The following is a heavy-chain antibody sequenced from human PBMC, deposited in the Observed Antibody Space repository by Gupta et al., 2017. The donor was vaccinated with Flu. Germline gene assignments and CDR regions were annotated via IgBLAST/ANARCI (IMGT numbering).Heavy chain of an antibody. Sequence: QMQLAQSGAEVQKPGASVKVSCQASGYTFTGYYIHWVRQAPGQGLEWLGRINPKSGDTKYTQNFQGRVTMTRDTSITTAYMELSRLKSDDTAVYYCVTGGFGVYCATTSCSIDSWGQGTLVTVSS. CDR3: VTGGFGVYCATTSCSIDS. V-gene: IGHV1-2*06. CDR1: GYTFTGYY. J-gene: IGHJ4*02. CDR2: INPKSGDT. D-gene: IGHD2-2*01.